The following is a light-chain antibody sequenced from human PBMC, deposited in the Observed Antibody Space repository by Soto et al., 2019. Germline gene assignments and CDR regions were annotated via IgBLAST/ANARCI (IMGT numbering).Light chain of an antibody. CDR3: QQYGSSPLS. CDR2: GAS. J-gene: IGKJ4*01. Sequence: EIVLTQSPSTLSLSPGESATLSCRASQSVSNNWLAWYQQQPGQAPRLLIYGASSRATGIPGRFSGSGSGTDFTLIISRLEPEDFVVYSCQQYGSSPLSFGGGTKVEIK. CDR1: QSVSNNW. V-gene: IGKV3-20*01.